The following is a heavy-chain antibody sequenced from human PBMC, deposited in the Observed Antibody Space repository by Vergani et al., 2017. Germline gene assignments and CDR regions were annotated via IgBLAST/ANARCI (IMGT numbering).Heavy chain of an antibody. CDR1: GFTFGYYA. V-gene: IGHV3-49*03. D-gene: IGHD3-10*01. Sequence: EVQLVESGGDLVQPGRSLRLSCTASGFTFGYYAMDGFRQSPGQGLEWVGGIRSKAYGQATIYAASVNGRFTISIDDSKSIAYLQMNNLQTEDTAMYYCVRDQVTMLRGSDALDIWGQGTMVTVSS. CDR2: IRSKAYGQAT. CDR3: VRDQVTMLRGSDALDI. J-gene: IGHJ3*02.